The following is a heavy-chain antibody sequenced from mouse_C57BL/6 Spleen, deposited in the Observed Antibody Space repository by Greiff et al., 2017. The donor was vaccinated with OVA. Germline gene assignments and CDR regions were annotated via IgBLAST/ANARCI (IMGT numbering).Heavy chain of an antibody. J-gene: IGHJ4*01. Sequence: EVQGVESGGGLVQPKGSLKLSCAASGFTFNTYAMHWVRQAPGKGLEWVARIRSKSSNYATYYADSVKDRFTISRDDSQSMLYLQMNNLKTEDTAMYYCVRVNYYSNYDYYAMDYWGQGTSVTVSS. CDR3: VRVNYYSNYDYYAMDY. CDR2: IRSKSSNYAT. V-gene: IGHV10-3*01. CDR1: GFTFNTYA. D-gene: IGHD2-5*01.